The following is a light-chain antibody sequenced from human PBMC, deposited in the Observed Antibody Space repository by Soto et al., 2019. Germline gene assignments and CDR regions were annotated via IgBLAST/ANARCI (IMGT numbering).Light chain of an antibody. CDR3: ATWDDSLSGYV. Sequence: QSVLTQSASASGTPGQRVTISCSGSRSNIGSDFAYWYQNVPVTAPRLLIQRNNERPSGVPDRLSCSKSGTSVSLAISGLQSEDEAYYYCATWDDSLSGYVFGTGTKSPS. CDR2: RNN. V-gene: IGLV1-47*01. J-gene: IGLJ1*01. CDR1: RSNIGSDF.